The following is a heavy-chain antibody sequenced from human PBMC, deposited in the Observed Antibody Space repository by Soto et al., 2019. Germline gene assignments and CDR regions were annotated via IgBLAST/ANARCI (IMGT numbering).Heavy chain of an antibody. CDR1: GASISSGDYY. Sequence: QVQLQESGPGLVKPSQTLSLSCTVSGASISSGDYYWSWIRQPPGKGLEWIGYIYYTGNTVFNPSLKSRFSISVDTSKNQFSLKLHPVTAADTAVYYCISPPDGYTSGLDYWGQGTLDTVSS. J-gene: IGHJ4*02. CDR3: ISPPDGYTSGLDY. V-gene: IGHV4-30-4*01. D-gene: IGHD5-12*01. CDR2: IYYTGNT.